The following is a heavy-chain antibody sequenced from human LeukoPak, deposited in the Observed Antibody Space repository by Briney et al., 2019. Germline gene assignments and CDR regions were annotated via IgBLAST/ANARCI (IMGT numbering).Heavy chain of an antibody. CDR3: ERHYYGSGSSEDAFDI. CDR2: IYPGDSDT. Sequence: GESLKISCKASGSSFTSYWICLVRQMRGKGLEWMGIIYPGDSDTRYSPSFRGQVSISADKSISTAYLQWSSLKASDTAMYYCERHYYGSGSSEDAFDIWGQGTMVTVSS. D-gene: IGHD3-10*01. V-gene: IGHV5-51*01. CDR1: GSSFTSYW. J-gene: IGHJ3*02.